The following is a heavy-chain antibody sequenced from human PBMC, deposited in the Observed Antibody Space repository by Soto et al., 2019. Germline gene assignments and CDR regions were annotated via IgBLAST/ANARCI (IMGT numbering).Heavy chain of an antibody. V-gene: IGHV1-18*04. CDR2: ISAYNGNT. D-gene: IGHD3-3*01. Sequence: EASVKVSCKASGYTFTSYGISWVRQAPGQGLEWMGWISAYNGNTNYAQKLQGRVTMTTDTSTSTAYMELRSLRSDDTAVYYCARSPIFGVVRNWFDPWGQGTLVTVST. J-gene: IGHJ5*02. CDR1: GYTFTSYG. CDR3: ARSPIFGVVRNWFDP.